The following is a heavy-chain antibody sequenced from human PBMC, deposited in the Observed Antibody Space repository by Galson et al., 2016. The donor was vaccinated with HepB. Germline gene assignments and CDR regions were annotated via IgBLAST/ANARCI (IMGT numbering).Heavy chain of an antibody. CDR1: GYIFTTHA. J-gene: IGHJ4*02. D-gene: IGHD2-8*01. Sequence: SVKVSCKASGYIFTTHAMHWVRQAPGQRLEWMGWINTDNGNTRYSQNFQGRVTITRDTTASSAYMELSSLRSEDTAVYYCARGPLPCMVLTSNDYWGQGTLVTVSS. CDR2: INTDNGNT. CDR3: ARGPLPCMVLTSNDY. V-gene: IGHV1-3*04.